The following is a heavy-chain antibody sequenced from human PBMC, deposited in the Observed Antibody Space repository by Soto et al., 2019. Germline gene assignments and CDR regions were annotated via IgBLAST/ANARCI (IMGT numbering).Heavy chain of an antibody. CDR1: GFTFTSSA. D-gene: IGHD3-16*01. CDR2: IVVGSGNT. Sequence: SVKVSCKASGFTFTSSAMQWVRQARGQRLEWIGWIVVGSGNTNYAQKFQERVTITRDMSTSTAYMELSSLRGEDTAVYYCANNLGGVNTAFYIWGQGTMVTVSS. V-gene: IGHV1-58*02. J-gene: IGHJ3*02. CDR3: ANNLGGVNTAFYI.